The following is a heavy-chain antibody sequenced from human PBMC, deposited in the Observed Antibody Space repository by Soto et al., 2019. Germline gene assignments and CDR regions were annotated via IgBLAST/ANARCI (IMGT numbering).Heavy chain of an antibody. CDR3: ARWRFEGYNWFDP. CDR1: GGSISSYY. Sequence: SETLSLTCTVSGGSISSYYWSWLRQPPGKGLEWIGYIYYSGSTNYNPSLKSRVTISLDTSKNQFSLKLSSVTAADTAVYYCARWRFEGYNWFDPWGQGTLVTVSS. D-gene: IGHD3-16*01. V-gene: IGHV4-59*08. J-gene: IGHJ5*02. CDR2: IYYSGST.